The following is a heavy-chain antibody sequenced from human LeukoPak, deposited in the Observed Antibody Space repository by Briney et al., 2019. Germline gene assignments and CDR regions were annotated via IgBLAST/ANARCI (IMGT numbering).Heavy chain of an antibody. CDR1: GGSISSYY. J-gene: IGHJ4*02. CDR3: ACEYYYDSSGYYSLAY. D-gene: IGHD3-22*01. V-gene: IGHV4-4*07. Sequence: SETLSLTCTVSGGSISSYYWSWIRQPAGKGLEWIGRIYTSGSTNYNPSLKSLVTMSVDTSKNQFSLNLSSVTAADTAVYYCACEYYYDSSGYYSLAYWGQGTLVTVSS. CDR2: IYTSGST.